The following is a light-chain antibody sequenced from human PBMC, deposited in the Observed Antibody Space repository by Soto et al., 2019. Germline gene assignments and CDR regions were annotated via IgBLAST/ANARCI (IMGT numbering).Light chain of an antibody. CDR1: QDISNW. CDR3: QQANSFPPWT. CDR2: TAS. J-gene: IGKJ1*01. V-gene: IGKV1-12*01. Sequence: DIQMTQSPSSASASVGDSVTITCRASQDISNWLAWYQQKPGKAPKLLIYTASSLQSGVPSRFSGSGSGTDFTLTISGLQPEDFATYYCQQANSFPPWTFGQGTKVEIK.